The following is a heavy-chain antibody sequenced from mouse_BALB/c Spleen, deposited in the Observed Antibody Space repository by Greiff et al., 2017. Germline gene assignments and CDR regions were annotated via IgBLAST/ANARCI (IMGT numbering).Heavy chain of an antibody. V-gene: IGHV5-4*02. J-gene: IGHJ2*01. CDR3: ARGGRYDGEDY. D-gene: IGHD2-14*01. CDR1: GFTFSDYY. CDR2: ISDGGSYT. Sequence: EVMLVESGGGLVKPGGSLKLSCAASGFTFSDYYMYWVRQTPEKRLEWVATISDGGSYTYYPDSVKGRITISRDNAKNNMYLQMSSLKSEDTAMYYCARGGRYDGEDYWGQGTTLTVSA.